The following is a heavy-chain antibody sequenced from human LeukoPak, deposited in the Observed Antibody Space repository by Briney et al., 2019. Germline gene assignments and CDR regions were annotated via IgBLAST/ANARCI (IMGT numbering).Heavy chain of an antibody. CDR3: ARDKEGGHISFDY. D-gene: IGHD2-15*01. Sequence: GGSLRLSCAASGFTFSDYYMNWIRQAPGQGLEWVSYISSTSSYTNYADSVKGRFTISRDNAKNSLYLQMNSLRAEDTAVYYCARDKEGGHISFDYWGQGTLVTVSS. V-gene: IGHV3-11*05. CDR1: GFTFSDYY. CDR2: ISSTSSYT. J-gene: IGHJ4*02.